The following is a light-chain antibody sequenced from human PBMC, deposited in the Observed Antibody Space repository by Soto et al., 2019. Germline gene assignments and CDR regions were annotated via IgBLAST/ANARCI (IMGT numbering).Light chain of an antibody. CDR2: LAS. J-gene: IGKJ2*01. Sequence: DIVMTQSPLSLPVTPGEPASISCRSSQSLLHSNGYYYLDWYLQKPGQSPQLLIYLASNRAPGVPDRFSGSGSGTDFTLKISRVEAEDVGVYYCMQALQTPRTFGQGTRLEIK. V-gene: IGKV2-28*01. CDR3: MQALQTPRT. CDR1: QSLLHSNGYYY.